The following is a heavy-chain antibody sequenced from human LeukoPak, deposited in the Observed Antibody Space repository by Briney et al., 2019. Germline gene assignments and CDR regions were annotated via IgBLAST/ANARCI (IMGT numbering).Heavy chain of an antibody. Sequence: SETLSLTCTVSGGSISSSSYYWGWIRQPPGKGLEWIGSIYYSGSTYYNPSLKSRVTISVDTSKNRFSLKLSPVTAADTAVYYCARQLGYCSSTSCYADMVDYWGQGTLVTVSS. V-gene: IGHV4-39*01. CDR2: IYYSGST. CDR1: GGSISSSSYY. D-gene: IGHD2-2*01. CDR3: ARQLGYCSSTSCYADMVDY. J-gene: IGHJ4*02.